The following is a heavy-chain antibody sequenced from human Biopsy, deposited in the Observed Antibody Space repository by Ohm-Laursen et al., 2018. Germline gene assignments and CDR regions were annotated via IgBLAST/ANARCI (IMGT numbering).Heavy chain of an antibody. Sequence: SLRLSCAASGFTFSDYAMNWVRQAPGKGLDWVAVIWYDGSHKYYVDSVKGRFTISRDNSKNTVYLQMNSLRAEDTAVYYCARDAYYCDTRVYFYIGDVFDIWGQGTMVTVSS. CDR1: GFTFSDYA. CDR3: ARDAYYCDTRVYFYIGDVFDI. D-gene: IGHD3-22*01. CDR2: IWYDGSHK. V-gene: IGHV3-33*08. J-gene: IGHJ3*02.